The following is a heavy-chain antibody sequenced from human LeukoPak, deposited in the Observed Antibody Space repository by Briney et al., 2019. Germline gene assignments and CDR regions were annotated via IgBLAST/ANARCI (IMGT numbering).Heavy chain of an antibody. CDR3: ARLDGFNY. D-gene: IGHD5-24*01. Sequence: GGSLRLSSAASGFILSAYIMDWVRQAPGKGLEWVANIKRDGSEKYYADSVKGRFTISRDNAKNSLYLQMNSLRVEDTAVYYCARLDGFNYWGQGKLVTVSS. V-gene: IGHV3-7*01. CDR2: IKRDGSEK. J-gene: IGHJ4*02. CDR1: GFILSAYI.